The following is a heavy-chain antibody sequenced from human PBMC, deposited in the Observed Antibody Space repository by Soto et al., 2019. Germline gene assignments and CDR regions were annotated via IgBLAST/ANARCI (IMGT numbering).Heavy chain of an antibody. V-gene: IGHV5-10-1*01. CDR2: IDPSDSYT. Sequence: GESLKISCKGSGYSFTSYWISWVRQMPGKGLEWMGRIDPSDSYTNYSPSFQGHVTISADKSISTAYLQWSSLKASDTAMYYCARHGYYDSSGYRGYYYYGMDVWGQGTTVTVSS. CDR3: ARHGYYDSSGYRGYYYYGMDV. CDR1: GYSFTSYW. J-gene: IGHJ6*02. D-gene: IGHD3-22*01.